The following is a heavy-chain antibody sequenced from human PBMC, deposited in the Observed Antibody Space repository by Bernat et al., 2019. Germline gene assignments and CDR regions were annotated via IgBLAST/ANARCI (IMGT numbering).Heavy chain of an antibody. CDR3: ASLYCSTLPCYDY. CDR2: SNNDGSRT. V-gene: IGHV3-74*01. CDR1: GFTFSSNW. Sequence: EVQLVESGGGLVQPGGSLRLSCAASGFTFSSNWMHWVRQVPGKGLMWVSSNNDGSRTFYTDSVKGRFTISRDGAKSTLYLQMNSLRAEDTAVYYCASLYCSTLPCYDYWGQGTLVTVSS. J-gene: IGHJ4*01. D-gene: IGHD2-2*01.